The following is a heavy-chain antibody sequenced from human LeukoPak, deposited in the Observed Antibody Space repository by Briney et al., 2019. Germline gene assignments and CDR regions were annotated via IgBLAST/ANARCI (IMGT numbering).Heavy chain of an antibody. J-gene: IGHJ6*03. Sequence: SVKVSCKASGYTFSSYAISWVRQAPGQGLEWMGRIIPIFGTANYAQKFQGRVTITTDESTSTAYMELSSLRSEDAAVYYCASGISYYDSSGYSNYYYYYMDVWGKGTTVTVSS. CDR2: IIPIFGTA. D-gene: IGHD3-22*01. CDR1: GYTFSSYA. CDR3: ASGISYYDSSGYSNYYYYYMDV. V-gene: IGHV1-69*05.